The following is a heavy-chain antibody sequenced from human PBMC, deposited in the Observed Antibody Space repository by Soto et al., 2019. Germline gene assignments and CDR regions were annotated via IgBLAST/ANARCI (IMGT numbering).Heavy chain of an antibody. V-gene: IGHV3-30-3*01. CDR3: AREDESSGHAGTFRL. D-gene: IGHD3-22*01. CDR2: TARDGSK. Sequence: QLQLVESGGDVVQPGRSLRLSCAASGLTLSNTILHWIRQSPGKGLEWVGLTARDGSKQYADSVKDRFSISRDNPRNEMNLEMNSLRLEDTALYFCAREDESSGHAGTFRLWGQGTLVTVSP. CDR1: GLTLSNTI. J-gene: IGHJ1*01.